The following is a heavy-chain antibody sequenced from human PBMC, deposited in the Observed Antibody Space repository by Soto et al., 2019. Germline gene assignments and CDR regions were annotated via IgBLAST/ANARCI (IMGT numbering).Heavy chain of an antibody. CDR3: ARDHSSSWYAGGMDV. CDR1: GGSISRGGYY. Sequence: SETLSLTCTVSGGSISRGGYYWSWIRQHPGKGLEWIGYIYYSGSTYYNPSLKSRVTISVDTSKNQFSLKLSSVTAADTAVYYCARDHSSSWYAGGMDVWGQGTTVTVSS. D-gene: IGHD6-13*01. V-gene: IGHV4-31*03. J-gene: IGHJ6*02. CDR2: IYYSGST.